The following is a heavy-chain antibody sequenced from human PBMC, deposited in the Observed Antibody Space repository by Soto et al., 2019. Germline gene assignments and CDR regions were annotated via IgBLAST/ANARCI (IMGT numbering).Heavy chain of an antibody. J-gene: IGHJ2*01. V-gene: IGHV3-53*01. CDR2: IYSGGST. CDR1: GFTVSSNY. D-gene: IGHD3-22*01. Sequence: EVQLVESGGGLIQPGGSLRLSCAASGFTVSSNYMSWVRQAPGKGLEWVSVIYSGGSTYYADSVKGRFTISRDNSKNTLYLQMNSLRAEDTAVYYCASMATGRITMIVVGSNWYFDLWGRGTLVTVSS. CDR3: ASMATGRITMIVVGSNWYFDL.